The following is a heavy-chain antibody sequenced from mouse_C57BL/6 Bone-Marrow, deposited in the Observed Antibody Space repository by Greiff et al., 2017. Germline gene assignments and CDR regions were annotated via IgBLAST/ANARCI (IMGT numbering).Heavy chain of an antibody. CDR1: GYTFTSYW. J-gene: IGHJ4*01. CDR3: ARSLTDYAMDY. V-gene: IGHV1-64*01. Sequence: QVQLQQPGAELVKPGASVKLSCKASGYTFTSYWMHWVKQRPGQGLEWIGMIHPNSGSTNYNEKFKSKATLTVDKSSSTAYMQLSSLTSEDSAVYDCARSLTDYAMDYWGQGTSVTVSS. CDR2: IHPNSGST. D-gene: IGHD1-1*01.